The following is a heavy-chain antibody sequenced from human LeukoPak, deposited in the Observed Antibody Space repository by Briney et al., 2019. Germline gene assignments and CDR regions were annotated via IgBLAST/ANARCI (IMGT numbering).Heavy chain of an antibody. J-gene: IGHJ4*02. Sequence: PGGSLRLSCASSGFTFSMHVMIGVRHAPGKGLECGASLSSAGFTAYYADSVKGRFTISRDNAKNSLYLQLHRLRGEATAVYYCARDLGYDYRFDYWGQGTLVTVSS. CDR1: GFTFSMHV. V-gene: IGHV3-21*01. D-gene: IGHD5-12*01. CDR3: ARDLGYDYRFDY. CDR2: LSSAGFTA.